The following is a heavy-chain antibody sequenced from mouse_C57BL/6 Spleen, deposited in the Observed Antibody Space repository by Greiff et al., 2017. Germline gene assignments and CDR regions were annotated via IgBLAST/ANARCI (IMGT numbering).Heavy chain of an antibody. D-gene: IGHD2-3*01. J-gene: IGHJ1*03. CDR3: ARQWLLRTYWYFDV. CDR2: INPNNGGT. CDR1: GYTFTDYN. Sequence: VQLQQSGPELVKPGASVKIPCKASGYTFTDYNMDWVKQSHGKSLEWIGDINPNNGGTIYNQKFKGKATLTVDKSSSTAYMELRSLTSEDTAVYYCARQWLLRTYWYFDVWGTGTTVTVAS. V-gene: IGHV1-18*01.